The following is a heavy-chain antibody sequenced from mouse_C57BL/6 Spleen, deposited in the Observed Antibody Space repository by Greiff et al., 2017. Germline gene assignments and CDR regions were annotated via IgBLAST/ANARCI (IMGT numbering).Heavy chain of an antibody. D-gene: IGHD4-1*01. CDR2: ISDGGSYT. Sequence: EVHLVESGGGLVKPGGSLKLSCAASGFTFSSYAMSWVRQTPEKRLEWVATISDGGSYTYYPDNLKGRFTISRDNAKNNRYLQMSHLKSEDTAMYYCARSELGRYFDYWGQGTTLTVSS. CDR1: GFTFSSYA. V-gene: IGHV5-4*01. J-gene: IGHJ2*01. CDR3: ARSELGRYFDY.